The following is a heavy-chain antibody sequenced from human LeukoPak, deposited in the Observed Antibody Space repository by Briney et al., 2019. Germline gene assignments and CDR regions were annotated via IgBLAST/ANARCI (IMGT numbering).Heavy chain of an antibody. CDR3: ARVTYGGSIDY. V-gene: IGHV4-38-2*02. D-gene: IGHD4-23*01. CDR2: IYHSGST. CDR1: GYSISSGYY. J-gene: IGHJ4*02. Sequence: SETLSLTCTVSGYSISSGYYWGWIRQPPGKGLEWIGSIYHSGSTYYNPSLKSRVTISVDTSKNQFSLKLSSVTAADTAVYYCARVTYGGSIDYWGQGTLVTVSS.